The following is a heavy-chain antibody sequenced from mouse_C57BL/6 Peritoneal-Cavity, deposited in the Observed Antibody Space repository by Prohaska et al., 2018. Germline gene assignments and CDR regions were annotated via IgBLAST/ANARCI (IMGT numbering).Heavy chain of an antibody. V-gene: IGHV6-3*01. J-gene: IGHJ4*01. CDR1: GFTFSNYW. CDR2: IRLKSDNYAT. Sequence: EVKLEESGGGLVQPGGSMKLSCVASGFTFSNYWMNWVRQSPEKGLEWVAQIRLKSDNYATHYAESVKRRFTISRDDSKSSVYLQMNNLRAEDTGIYYCTSSIYSYAMDYWGQGTSVTVSS. CDR3: TSSIYSYAMDY. D-gene: IGHD2-1*01.